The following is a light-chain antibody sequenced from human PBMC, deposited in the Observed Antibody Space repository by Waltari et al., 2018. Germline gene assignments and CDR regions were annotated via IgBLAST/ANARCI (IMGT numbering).Light chain of an antibody. CDR2: GDS. V-gene: IGLV3-21*03. CDR3: QVWDSSRDLVL. CDR1: NIGSPG. Sequence: SYVLTQPPSVSVAPGKTATITCGGDNIGSPGVTWYQQRPGQAPVLVVYGDSDRPSETPERFSGSISGNMATLPVSRGEAGDEADYYCQVWDSSRDLVLIGGGTKLTVL. J-gene: IGLJ2*01.